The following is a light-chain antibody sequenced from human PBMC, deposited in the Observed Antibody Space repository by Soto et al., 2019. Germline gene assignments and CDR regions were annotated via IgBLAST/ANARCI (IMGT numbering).Light chain of an antibody. V-gene: IGLV2-14*01. CDR1: SSDVGAYNY. CDR3: SSYATTTDVL. J-gene: IGLJ3*02. CDR2: DVT. Sequence: QSALTQPASVSGSPGQSITISCTGTSSDVGAYNYVSWYQQHPGKAPKLIIYDVTTRPSGISNRFSGSKSGNTASLTISGLQGEDEADYYCSSYATTTDVLFGGGTKVTVL.